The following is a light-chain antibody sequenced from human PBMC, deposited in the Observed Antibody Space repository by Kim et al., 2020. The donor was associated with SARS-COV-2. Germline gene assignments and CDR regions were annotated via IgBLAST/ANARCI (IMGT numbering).Light chain of an antibody. CDR2: GAS. CDR1: QGINND. CDR3: QKYNGAPWT. V-gene: IGKV1-27*01. J-gene: IGKJ1*01. Sequence: ASVGDRVTITCRASQGINNDLAWYQQKPGKVPNLLIYGASGLQSGVPSRFSGRGSGTDFTLTISSLQPEDVAIYYCQKYNGAPWTFGQGTKVEIK.